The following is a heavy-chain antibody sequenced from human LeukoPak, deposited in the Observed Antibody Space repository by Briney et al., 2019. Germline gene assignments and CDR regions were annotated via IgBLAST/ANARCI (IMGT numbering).Heavy chain of an antibody. CDR1: GGTFTSYD. D-gene: IGHD3-9*01. V-gene: IGHV1-8*03. J-gene: IGHJ5*02. CDR2: MNPNSGNT. Sequence: WASVKVSCKASGGTFTSYDINWVRQATGQGLEWMGWMNPNSGNTGYAQKFQGRVTITRNTSISTAYMELSSLRSEDTAVYYCARYILTGYSNWFDPWGQGTLVTVSS. CDR3: ARYILTGYSNWFDP.